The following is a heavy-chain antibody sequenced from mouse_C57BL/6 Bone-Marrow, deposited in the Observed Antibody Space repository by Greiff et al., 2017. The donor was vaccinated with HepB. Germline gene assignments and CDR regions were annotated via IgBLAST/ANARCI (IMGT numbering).Heavy chain of an antibody. CDR1: GYTFTSYG. Sequence: QVQLQQSGAELARPGVSVKLSCKASGYTFTSYGISWVKQRTGQGLEWIGEIYPRSGNTYYNEKFKGKATLTADKSSSTAYMELRSLTSEDSAVYFCARRTDSSGYGFAYWGQGTLVTVSA. CDR2: IYPRSGNT. D-gene: IGHD3-2*02. CDR3: ARRTDSSGYGFAY. V-gene: IGHV1-81*01. J-gene: IGHJ3*01.